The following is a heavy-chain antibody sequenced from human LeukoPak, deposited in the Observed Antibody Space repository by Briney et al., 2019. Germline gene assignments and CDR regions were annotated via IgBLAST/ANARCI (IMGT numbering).Heavy chain of an antibody. V-gene: IGHV3-30*02. CDR2: IRYDGSNK. Sequence: GGSLRLSCAASGFTFSNYGMNWVRQGPGKGLEWVSFIRYDGSNKYYADSVKGRFTISRDNPKNTLYLQMHSLRAEDTAVYYCAKDRLRGGYGFDLMDYWGQGTLVTVSS. J-gene: IGHJ4*02. CDR1: GFTFSNYG. D-gene: IGHD5-18*01. CDR3: AKDRLRGGYGFDLMDY.